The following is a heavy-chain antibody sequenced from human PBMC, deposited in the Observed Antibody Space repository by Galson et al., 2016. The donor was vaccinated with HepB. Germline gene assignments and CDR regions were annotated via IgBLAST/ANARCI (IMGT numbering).Heavy chain of an antibody. CDR1: GFTFSHYG. Sequence: SLRLSCAASGFTFSHYGMHWVRQAPGKGLGWVAVIWYDRGKEYYTESVKGRFTISRDNSKNTLYLEMNTLRVEDTAVYFCARGSSSRSIYYYYYYTMDVWGQGTTVTVSS. CDR2: IWYDRGKE. CDR3: ARGSSSRSIYYYYYYTMDV. D-gene: IGHD6-6*01. J-gene: IGHJ6*02. V-gene: IGHV3-33*01.